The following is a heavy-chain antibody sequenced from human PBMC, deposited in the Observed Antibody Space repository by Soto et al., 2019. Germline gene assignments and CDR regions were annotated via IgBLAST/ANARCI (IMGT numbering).Heavy chain of an antibody. CDR2: INHSGST. J-gene: IGHJ5*02. D-gene: IGHD6-13*01. CDR3: ARHRRRIAAAGTGGWFDT. Sequence: PSETLSLTCAVYGGSFSGYYWSWIRQPPGKGLEWIGEINHSGSTNYNPSLKSRVTISVDTSKNQFSLKLSSVTAADTAVYYCARHRRRIAAAGTGGWFDTWGQGTLVTVSS. V-gene: IGHV4-34*01. CDR1: GGSFSGYY.